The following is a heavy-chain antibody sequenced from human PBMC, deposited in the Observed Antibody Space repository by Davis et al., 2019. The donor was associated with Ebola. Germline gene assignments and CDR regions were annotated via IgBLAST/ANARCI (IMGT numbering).Heavy chain of an antibody. CDR2: ISSSSSYI. CDR3: ANLRGVDY. CDR1: GFTFSSYS. V-gene: IGHV3-21*01. D-gene: IGHD1-26*01. Sequence: GESLKISCAASGFTFSSYSMNWVRQAPGKGLEWVSSISSSSSYIYYADSVKGRFTISRDNAKNSLYLQMNSLRAEDTAVYYCANLRGVDYWGQGTLVTVSS. J-gene: IGHJ4*02.